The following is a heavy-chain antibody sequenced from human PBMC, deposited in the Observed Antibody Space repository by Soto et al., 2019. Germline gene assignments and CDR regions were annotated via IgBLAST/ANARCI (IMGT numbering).Heavy chain of an antibody. V-gene: IGHV4-34*01. CDR1: GGSFSGYY. J-gene: IGHJ5*02. CDR3: ARDSLLGYL. D-gene: IGHD3-16*01. Sequence: SETLSLTCAVYGGSFSGYYWSWIRHPPGKGLEWIGEINHSGSTNYNPSLKSRVTISVDTSKNQFSLKLSSVTAADTAVYYCARDSLLGYLWGQGTLVTVSS. CDR2: INHSGST.